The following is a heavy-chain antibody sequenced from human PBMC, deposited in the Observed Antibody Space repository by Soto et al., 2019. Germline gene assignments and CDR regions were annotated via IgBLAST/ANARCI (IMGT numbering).Heavy chain of an antibody. CDR2: ISGSGGST. D-gene: IGHD6-19*01. J-gene: IGHJ4*02. V-gene: IGHV3-23*01. Sequence: EVQLLESGGGLVQPGGSLRLSCAASGFTFSTYAMSWVRQAPGKGLEWVSAISGSGGSTYYADSVKGRFTISRDNSKNTLYLQMNSLIAEDTAVYYCAKDPRIGIAVAGVFDYWGQGTLVTVSS. CDR1: GFTFSTYA. CDR3: AKDPRIGIAVAGVFDY.